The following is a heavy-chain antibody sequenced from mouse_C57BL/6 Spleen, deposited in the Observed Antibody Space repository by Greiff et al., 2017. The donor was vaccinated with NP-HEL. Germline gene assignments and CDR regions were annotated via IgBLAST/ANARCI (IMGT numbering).Heavy chain of an antibody. CDR3: ARSSTLWFYSDY. V-gene: IGHV1-50*01. J-gene: IGHJ2*01. CDR2: IDPSDSYT. D-gene: IGHD2-2*01. Sequence: QVQLQQSGAELVKPGASVKLSCKASGYTFTSYWMQWVKQRPGQGLEWIGEIDPSDSYTNYNQKFKGKATLTVDTSSSTAYMQLSSLTSEDSAVYYCARSSTLWFYSDYWGQGTTLTVSS. CDR1: GYTFTSYW.